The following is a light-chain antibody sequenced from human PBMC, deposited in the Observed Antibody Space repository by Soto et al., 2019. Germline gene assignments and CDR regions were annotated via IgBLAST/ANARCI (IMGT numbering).Light chain of an antibody. CDR3: QQYNNWLIT. V-gene: IGKV3-15*01. J-gene: IGKJ5*01. Sequence: EIVMTQSPATLSVSPGERATLSCRASQSVSSNLAWYQQKPGQAPRPLIYGASTRATGIPARFSGSGSGTEFTLTISSLQSEDFAVYYCQQYNNWLITFGQGTRLE. CDR2: GAS. CDR1: QSVSSN.